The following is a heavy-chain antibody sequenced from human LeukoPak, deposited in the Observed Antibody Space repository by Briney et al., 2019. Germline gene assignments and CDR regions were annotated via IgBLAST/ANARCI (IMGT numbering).Heavy chain of an antibody. CDR3: ARWLQLSAVDAFDI. J-gene: IGHJ3*02. CDR1: GFTFDDYG. CDR2: INWNGGST. D-gene: IGHD5-24*01. V-gene: IGHV3-20*04. Sequence: PGGSLRLSCAASGFTFDDYGMSWVRQAPGKGLEWVSGINWNGGSTGYADSVKGRFTISRDNAKNSLYLQMNSLRAEDTALYYCARWLQLSAVDAFDIWGQGTMVTVSS.